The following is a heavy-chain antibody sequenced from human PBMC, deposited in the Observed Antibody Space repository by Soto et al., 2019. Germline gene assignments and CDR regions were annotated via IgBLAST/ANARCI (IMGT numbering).Heavy chain of an antibody. J-gene: IGHJ6*02. CDR2: IYPGDSDT. Sequence: GESLKISCKGSGYSFTSYWIGWVRQMPGKGLEWMGIIYPGDSDTRYSPSFQGQVTISADKSISTAYLQWSSLKASDTAMYYCATHYDRSGYYYDFKRRLVSRQYYGMDVWGQGTTVTVSS. D-gene: IGHD3-22*01. V-gene: IGHV5-51*01. CDR1: GYSFTSYW. CDR3: ATHYDRSGYYYDFKRRLVSRQYYGMDV.